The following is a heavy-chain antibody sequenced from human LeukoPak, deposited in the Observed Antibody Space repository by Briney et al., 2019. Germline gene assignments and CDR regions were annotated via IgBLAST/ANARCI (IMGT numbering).Heavy chain of an antibody. J-gene: IGHJ3*02. Sequence: GGSLRLSCAASGFTFSSYSMNWVRQAPGKGLEWVSSISSSSSYIYYADSVKGQFTISRDNAKNSLYLQMNSLRAEDTAVYYCACYSSGYYRSAFDIWGQGTMVTVSS. V-gene: IGHV3-21*01. CDR2: ISSSSSYI. CDR3: ACYSSGYYRSAFDI. CDR1: GFTFSSYS. D-gene: IGHD3-22*01.